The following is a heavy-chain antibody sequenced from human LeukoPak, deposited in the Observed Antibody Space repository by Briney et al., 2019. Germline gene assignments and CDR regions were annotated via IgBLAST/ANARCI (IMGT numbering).Heavy chain of an antibody. D-gene: IGHD2-21*02. Sequence: SETLSLTCAVSGGSISSGGYSWSWIRQPPGKGLEWIGYIYHSGSTYYNPSLKSRVTISVDRSKNQFSLKLSSVTAADTAVYYCARGRGIVVVTANPYNWFDPWGQGTLVTVSS. CDR1: GGSISSGGYS. CDR2: IYHSGST. CDR3: ARGRGIVVVTANPYNWFDP. J-gene: IGHJ5*02. V-gene: IGHV4-30-2*01.